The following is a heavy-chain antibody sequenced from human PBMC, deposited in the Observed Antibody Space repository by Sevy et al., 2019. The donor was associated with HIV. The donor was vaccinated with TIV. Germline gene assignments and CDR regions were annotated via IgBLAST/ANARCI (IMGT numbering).Heavy chain of an antibody. CDR2: ISGSGGST. D-gene: IGHD3-22*01. CDR3: AKDPGGYDSSGYYTPIFDY. V-gene: IGHV3-23*01. J-gene: IGHJ4*02. Sequence: GESLKISCAASGFTFSSYAMSWVRQAPGKGLEWVSAISGSGGSTYYADSVKGRFTISRDNSKNTLYLQMNSLRAEDTAVYYCAKDPGGYDSSGYYTPIFDYWGQGTLVTVSS. CDR1: GFTFSSYA.